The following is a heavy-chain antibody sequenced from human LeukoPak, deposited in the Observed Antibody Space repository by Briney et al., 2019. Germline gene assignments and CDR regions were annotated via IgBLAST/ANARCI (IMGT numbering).Heavy chain of an antibody. J-gene: IGHJ4*02. CDR1: GFTFSDHY. D-gene: IGHD6-19*01. CDR2: SGNKANSYTT. V-gene: IGHV3-72*01. CDR3: ARAYTSGWYSPGY. Sequence: PGGSLRLSCAASGFTFSDHYMDWVRQAPGKGLEWVGRSGNKANSYTTDYAASVKGRFTISRDDSKNSLYLQMNSLKTEDTAVYYCARAYTSGWYSPGYWGQGTLVTVSS.